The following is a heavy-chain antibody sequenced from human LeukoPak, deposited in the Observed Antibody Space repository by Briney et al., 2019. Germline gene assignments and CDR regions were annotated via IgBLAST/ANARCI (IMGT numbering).Heavy chain of an antibody. CDR2: VSFGGGT. CDR3: VRASVESGGAFDI. Sequence: SGTLSLTCTVSGVSISTDYWSWIRQPPGKGLDWICYVSFGGGTNYNPSLKSRVITSTDTSKNQFSLNLTSVTAADTAVYYCVRASVESGGAFDIWGQGTMVTVSS. D-gene: IGHD2-15*01. V-gene: IGHV4-59*01. J-gene: IGHJ3*02. CDR1: GVSISTDY.